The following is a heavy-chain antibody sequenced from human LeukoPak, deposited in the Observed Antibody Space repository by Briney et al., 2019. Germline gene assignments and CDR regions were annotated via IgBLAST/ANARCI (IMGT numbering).Heavy chain of an antibody. CDR2: INHSGST. Sequence: SETLSLTCAVYGGSFSGYYWSWIRQPPGKELEWIGEINHSGSTNYNPSLKSRVTISVDTSKNQFSLKLSSVTAADTAVYYCARGSPRFDPWGQGTLVTVSS. J-gene: IGHJ5*02. CDR3: ARGSPRFDP. CDR1: GGSFSGYY. V-gene: IGHV4-34*01.